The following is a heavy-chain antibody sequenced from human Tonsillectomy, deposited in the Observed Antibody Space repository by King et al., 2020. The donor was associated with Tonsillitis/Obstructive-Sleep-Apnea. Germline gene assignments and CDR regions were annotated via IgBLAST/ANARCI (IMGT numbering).Heavy chain of an antibody. D-gene: IGHD6-19*01. CDR2: INSDGSST. V-gene: IGHV3-74*01. CDR1: GFTFSSYW. CDR3: ARDPVVSISSGLNWFDP. J-gene: IGHJ5*02. Sequence: VQLVESGGGLVQPGGSLRISCAASGFTFSSYWMHWVRQAPGKGLVWVSRINSDGSSTSYADSVKGRFTISRDNAKNTLYLQMNSLRAEDTAVYYCARDPVVSISSGLNWFDPWGQGTLVTVSS.